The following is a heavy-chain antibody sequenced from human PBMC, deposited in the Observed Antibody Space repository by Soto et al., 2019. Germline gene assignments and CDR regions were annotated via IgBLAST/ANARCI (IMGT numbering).Heavy chain of an antibody. CDR1: GFTFSSYA. Sequence: EVQLLESGGGLVQPGGSLRLSCAASGFTFSSYAMSWVRQAPGKGLEWVSAISGSGGSTYYADSVKGRFTISRDKSKNTLYLQMNSLRAEDTAVYYWAKDGTYYYGSGSYFDYGGQGTLVTVSS. V-gene: IGHV3-23*01. CDR2: ISGSGGST. CDR3: AKDGTYYYGSGSYFDY. D-gene: IGHD3-10*01. J-gene: IGHJ4*02.